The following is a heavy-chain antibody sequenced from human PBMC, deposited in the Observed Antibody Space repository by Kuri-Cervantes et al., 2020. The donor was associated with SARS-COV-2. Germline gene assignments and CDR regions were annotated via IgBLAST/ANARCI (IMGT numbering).Heavy chain of an antibody. Sequence: GGSLRLSCAASGFTFSIYAMHWVRQAPGKGLEWVAAISYDETTKFYAASVKGRSTISRDRFKSTVYLQMNSLRDEDSAVYYCARDWGRGSSSGPHRYYYYYYGMDVWGQGTTVTVSS. CDR2: ISYDETTK. D-gene: IGHD6-6*01. V-gene: IGHV3-30*07. CDR3: ARDWGRGSSSGPHRYYYYYYGMDV. J-gene: IGHJ6*02. CDR1: GFTFSIYA.